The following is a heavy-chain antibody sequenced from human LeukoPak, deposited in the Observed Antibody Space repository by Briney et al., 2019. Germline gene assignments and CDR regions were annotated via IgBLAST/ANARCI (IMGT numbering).Heavy chain of an antibody. CDR1: AYTFSTYG. D-gene: IGHD3-10*01. CDR2: MNPNSGNT. V-gene: IGHV1-8*02. J-gene: IGHJ4*02. Sequence: GASVKVSCTASAYTFSTYGISWVRQATGQGLGWMGWMNPNSGNTGYAQKFQGRVTMTRNISISTAYMELSSLRSEDTAVYYCARGRLGSGSYREYWGQGTLVTVSS. CDR3: ARGRLGSGSYREY.